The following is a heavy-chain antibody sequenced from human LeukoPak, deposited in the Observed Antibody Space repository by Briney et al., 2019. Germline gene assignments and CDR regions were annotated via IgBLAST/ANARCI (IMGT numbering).Heavy chain of an antibody. CDR2: INPSGGST. V-gene: IGHV1-46*01. J-gene: IGHJ5*02. Sequence: ASVKVSCKASGYTFTGYYMHWVRQAPRQGLEWMGIINPSGGSTSYAQKFQGRVTMTRDTSTSTVYMELSSLRSEDTAVYYCARVPLSRAYWFDPWGQGTLVTVSS. CDR1: GYTFTGYY. D-gene: IGHD2-2*01. CDR3: ARVPLSRAYWFDP.